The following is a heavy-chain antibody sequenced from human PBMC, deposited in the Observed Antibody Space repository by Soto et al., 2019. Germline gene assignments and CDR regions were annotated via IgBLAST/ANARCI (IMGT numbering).Heavy chain of an antibody. Sequence: AGSLRRSCATSVFTFSIYGMHWVRQAPGKGLEWVAVISYDGSNKYYADSVKGRFTISRDNSKNTLYLQMNSLRAEDTAVYYCAKDCRGGSCPGDYWGQGT. D-gene: IGHD2-15*01. J-gene: IGHJ4*02. CDR1: VFTFSIYG. CDR2: ISYDGSNK. CDR3: AKDCRGGSCPGDY. V-gene: IGHV3-30*18.